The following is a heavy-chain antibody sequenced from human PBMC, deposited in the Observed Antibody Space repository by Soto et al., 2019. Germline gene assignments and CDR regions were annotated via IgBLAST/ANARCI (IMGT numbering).Heavy chain of an antibody. V-gene: IGHV3-23*01. D-gene: IGHD2-2*01. J-gene: IGHJ3*02. CDR3: AKPKYSSSWDDAFDI. CDR2: IRGSGDRT. Sequence: EVQLLESGGGLGQPGGSLRLSCEASGFTFSSYAMSWVRQAPGKGLEWVSAIRGSGDRTYYADSVRGRFTISRDNSKNTLDLQMDGLRAEYTAVYFCAKPKYSSSWDDAFDIWGQGTKVIVSS. CDR1: GFTFSSYA.